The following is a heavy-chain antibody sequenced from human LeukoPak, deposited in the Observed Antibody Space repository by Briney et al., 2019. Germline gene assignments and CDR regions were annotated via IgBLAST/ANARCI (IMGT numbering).Heavy chain of an antibody. D-gene: IGHD3-10*01. CDR1: GFTFSTYN. CDR3: AREAPGGSYYNY. V-gene: IGHV3-21*01. Sequence: GGSLRLSCAASGFTFSTYNMNWVRQAPGKGLEWVSSITSSSSYTFYADSVKGRFTISRDNAKNSLYLQMNSLRAEDTAVYYCAREAPGGSYYNYWGQGTLVTVSS. CDR2: ITSSSSYT. J-gene: IGHJ4*02.